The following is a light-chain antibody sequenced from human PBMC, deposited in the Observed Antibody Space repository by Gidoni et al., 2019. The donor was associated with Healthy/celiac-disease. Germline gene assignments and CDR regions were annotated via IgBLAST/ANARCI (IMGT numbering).Light chain of an antibody. CDR2: WAF. CDR1: QRVLYSSNNKHY. CDR3: QQYYSTPFT. V-gene: IGKV4-1*01. J-gene: IGKJ3*01. Sequence: DIVMTQSPDSLAVSLGERATINCKSSQRVLYSSNNKHYLAWYQQKPGQPPKLPIYWAFTRESGVPDRFSGSGSETDFTLTISSLQAEDVAVYYCQQYYSTPFTFGPGTKVDIK.